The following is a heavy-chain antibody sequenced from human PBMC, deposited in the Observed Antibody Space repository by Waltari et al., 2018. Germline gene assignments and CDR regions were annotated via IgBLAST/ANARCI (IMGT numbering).Heavy chain of an antibody. Sequence: QVQLQQWGAGLLKPSETLSLTCAVYGGSFSGYYWSWIRQPPGQGLEWIGEINHSGSTNYNPSPKSRVTISVDTSKNQFSLKLSSVTAADTAVYYCARRVGYCSGGSCYSRFDPWGQGTLVTVSS. CDR1: GGSFSGYY. D-gene: IGHD2-15*01. CDR3: ARRVGYCSGGSCYSRFDP. J-gene: IGHJ5*02. V-gene: IGHV4-34*01. CDR2: INHSGST.